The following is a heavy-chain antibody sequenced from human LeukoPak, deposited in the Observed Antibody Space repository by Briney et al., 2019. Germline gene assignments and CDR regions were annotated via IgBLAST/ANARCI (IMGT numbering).Heavy chain of an antibody. J-gene: IGHJ6*03. D-gene: IGHD2-2*01. Sequence: KVSCKASGGTFSSYTISWVRQAPGQGLEWMGRIIPILGIANYAQKFQGRVTITADESTSTAYMELSSLRSEDTAVYYCASNHAGYCSSTSCYGSRYYYYYMDVWGKGTTVTVSS. CDR1: GGTFSSYT. CDR3: ASNHAGYCSSTSCYGSRYYYYYMDV. V-gene: IGHV1-69*02. CDR2: IIPILGIA.